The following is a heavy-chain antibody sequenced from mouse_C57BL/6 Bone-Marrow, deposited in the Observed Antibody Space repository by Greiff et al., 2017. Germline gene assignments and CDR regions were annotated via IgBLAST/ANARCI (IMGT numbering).Heavy chain of an antibody. CDR3: ARCVYYGSSKGYYCDY. D-gene: IGHD1-1*01. V-gene: IGHV1-59*01. CDR2: IDPPDSYT. J-gene: IGHJ2*01. Sequence: QVQLQQPGAELVRPGTSVKLSCKASGYTFTSYWMHWVKQRPGQGLEWIGVIDPPDSYTNYNQKFKGKDTLTVDTSSSTAYMQRSGLTAEDSAVYYCARCVYYGSSKGYYCDYWGQGTTLTVSS. CDR1: GYTFTSYW.